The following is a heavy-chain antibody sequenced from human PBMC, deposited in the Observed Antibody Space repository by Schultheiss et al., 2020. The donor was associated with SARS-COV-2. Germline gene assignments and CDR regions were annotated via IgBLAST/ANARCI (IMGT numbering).Heavy chain of an antibody. J-gene: IGHJ5*02. CDR2: IWYDGSNK. D-gene: IGHD1-7*01. V-gene: IGHV3-33*07. Sequence: GGSLRLSCAASGFIVSRNYMSWVRQAPGKGLEWVAVIWYDGSNKYYADSVKGRFTISRDNSKNTAYLQMNSLKTEDTAVYYCTRLDNWNYGDDPWGQGTLVTVSS. CDR3: TRLDNWNYGDDP. CDR1: GFIVSRNY.